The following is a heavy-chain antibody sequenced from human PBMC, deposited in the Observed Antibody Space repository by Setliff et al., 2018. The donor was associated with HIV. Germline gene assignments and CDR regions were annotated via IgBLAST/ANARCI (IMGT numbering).Heavy chain of an antibody. V-gene: IGHV3-66*02. D-gene: IGHD3-22*01. CDR2: IYSDGST. CDR1: GFTFSSHS. CDR3: ARVRLYSSALDY. Sequence: TGGSLRLSCAASGFTFSSHSMTWVRQAPGKGLEWVSTIYSDGSTYHADSVKGRFTLSRDTSKNTLSLQMNSLRPEDTAVFYCARVRLYSSALDYWGQGTLVTVSS. J-gene: IGHJ4*02.